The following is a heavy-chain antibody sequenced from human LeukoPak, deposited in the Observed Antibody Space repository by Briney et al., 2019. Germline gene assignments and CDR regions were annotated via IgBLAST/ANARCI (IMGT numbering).Heavy chain of an antibody. D-gene: IGHD5-18*01. CDR2: ISGSGGST. J-gene: IGHJ4*02. CDR3: AKDYSADTAMAVFDY. V-gene: IGHV3-23*01. CDR1: GFTFSSYA. Sequence: HSGGSLRLSCAASGFTFSSYAMSWVRQAPGKGLEWVSAISGSGGSTYYADPVKGRFTISRDNSKNTLYLQMNSLRAEDTAVYYCAKDYSADTAMAVFDYWGQGTLVTVSS.